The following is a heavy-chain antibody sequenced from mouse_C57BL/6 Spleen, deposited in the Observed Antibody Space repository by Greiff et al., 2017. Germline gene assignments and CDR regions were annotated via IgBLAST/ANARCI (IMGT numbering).Heavy chain of an antibody. CDR2: IYIGNGYT. CDR1: GYTFTSYG. CDR3: ARGIYYYVSRDWYFDV. Sequence: EVQLQQSGAELVRPGSSVKMSCTTSGYTFTSYGINWVQQRPGQGLEWIGYIYIGNGYTEYHEKFKGKATLTSYTSYSTAYMQLSSLTSEDSAIYFCARGIYYYVSRDWYFDVWGTGTTVTVSS. V-gene: IGHV1-58*01. J-gene: IGHJ1*03. D-gene: IGHD1-1*01.